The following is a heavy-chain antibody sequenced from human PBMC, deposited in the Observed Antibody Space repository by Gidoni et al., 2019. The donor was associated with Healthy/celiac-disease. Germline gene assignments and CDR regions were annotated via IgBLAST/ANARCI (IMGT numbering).Heavy chain of an antibody. J-gene: IGHJ4*02. V-gene: IGHV4-34*01. D-gene: IGHD3-3*01. Sequence: QVQLQQWGAGLLKPSETLSLTCAVYGGSFSGYYWSWIRQPPGKGLEWIGEINHSGSTNYNPSLRSGVTIPVDTTKNQFSLRRSSGTAADTAVYYGARGGRFWGWLGRRMWFDYGGQGTLVTVSS. CDR1: GGSFSGYY. CDR2: INHSGST. CDR3: ARGGRFWGWLGRRMWFDY.